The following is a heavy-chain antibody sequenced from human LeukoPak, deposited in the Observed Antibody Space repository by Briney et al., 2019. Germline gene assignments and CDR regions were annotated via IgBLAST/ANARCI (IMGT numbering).Heavy chain of an antibody. Sequence: GGSLRLSCAASGFSFSNYAMDWVRQAPGKGLEWVSVITGSGGVTHYAGSVKGRFTISRDNSKNTLYLQMNNLRVEDTARYYCAKDGLYYDGSTHIYYFDYWGQGTLVAVSS. CDR2: ITGSGGVT. V-gene: IGHV3-23*01. J-gene: IGHJ4*02. CDR1: GFSFSNYA. CDR3: AKDGLYYDGSTHIYYFDY. D-gene: IGHD3-22*01.